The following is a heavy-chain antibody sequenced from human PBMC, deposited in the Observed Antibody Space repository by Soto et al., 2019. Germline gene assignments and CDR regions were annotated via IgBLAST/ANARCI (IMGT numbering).Heavy chain of an antibody. CDR2: IIPVLGTK. CDR3: SSKYWSTYSRDYYSNVDV. Sequence: QVQLVQSGAEVKRPGSSVKVSCKASGGTFSNYAINWVRQAPGQGLEWVGGIIPVLGTKNHAQRFQARVTITADESTSTVFMELSSLRSDDTAVYFCSSKYWSTYSRDYYSNVDVWGQGTTVTVSS. CDR1: GGTFSNYA. J-gene: IGHJ6*02. V-gene: IGHV1-69*11. D-gene: IGHD2-21*02.